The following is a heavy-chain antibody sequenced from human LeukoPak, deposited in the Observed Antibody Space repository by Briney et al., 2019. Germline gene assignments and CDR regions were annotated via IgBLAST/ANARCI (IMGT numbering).Heavy chain of an antibody. CDR2: ISISGSTT. CDR3: AKDRTVGASYWYFDL. D-gene: IGHD1-26*01. Sequence: PGGSLRLSCAASGFTFSSYTMNWVRQAPGKGLEWVSTISISGSTTYYADSVKGRFTISRDNSKNTLYLQMNTLGAEDTAIYYCAKDRTVGASYWYFDLWGRGTLVTVSS. CDR1: GFTFSSYT. V-gene: IGHV3-23*01. J-gene: IGHJ2*01.